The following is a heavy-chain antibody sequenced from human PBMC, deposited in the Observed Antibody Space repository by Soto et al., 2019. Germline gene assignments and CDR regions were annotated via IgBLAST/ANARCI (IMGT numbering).Heavy chain of an antibody. CDR2: FDPEDGET. J-gene: IGHJ3*02. CDR1: GYTLTELS. D-gene: IGHD6-19*01. Sequence: ASVKVSCKVSGYTLTELSMHWVRQAPGKGLEWMGGFDPEDGETIYAQKFQGRVTMTEDTSTDTAYMELSSLRSEDTAVYYCARDDWTVARTRDAAFDIWGQGTMVTVSS. V-gene: IGHV1-24*01. CDR3: ARDDWTVARTRDAAFDI.